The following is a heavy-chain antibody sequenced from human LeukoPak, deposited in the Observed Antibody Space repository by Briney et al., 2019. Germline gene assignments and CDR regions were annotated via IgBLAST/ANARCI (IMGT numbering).Heavy chain of an antibody. Sequence: ASVKVSCKVSGYTLTELSMHWVRQAPGKGLEWMGGFDPEDGETIYAQKFQGRVTITADESTSTAYMELSSLRSEDTAVYYCARSDDRGNMDVWGKGTTVTVSS. J-gene: IGHJ6*03. CDR2: FDPEDGET. CDR3: ARSDDRGNMDV. D-gene: IGHD3-16*02. CDR1: GYTLTELS. V-gene: IGHV1-24*01.